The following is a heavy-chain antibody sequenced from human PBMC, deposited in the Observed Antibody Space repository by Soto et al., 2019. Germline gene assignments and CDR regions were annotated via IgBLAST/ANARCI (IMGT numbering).Heavy chain of an antibody. D-gene: IGHD2-21*01. J-gene: IGHJ6*02. Sequence: SETLSLTCTVSGGSLSGYYWSWIRQPPGKGLEWIGCIYYSGSTNYNPSLKSRVTISVDTSKNQFSLKLSSVTAADTAVYYCARVALWYYYGMDVWGQGTMVPVSS. CDR1: GGSLSGYY. V-gene: IGHV4-59*01. CDR3: ARVALWYYYGMDV. CDR2: IYYSGST.